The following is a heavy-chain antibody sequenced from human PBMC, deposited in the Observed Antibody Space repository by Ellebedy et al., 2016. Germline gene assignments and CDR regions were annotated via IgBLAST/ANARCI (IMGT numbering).Heavy chain of an antibody. V-gene: IGHV3-23*01. CDR1: GFTFSSYA. Sequence: GESLKISCAASGFTFSSYAMSWVRQAPGKGLEWVSAISGSGGSTYYADSVKGRFTISRDNSKNTLYLQMNSLRAEDTAVYYCAKDRQLRYFDWFLVWGQGTLVTVSS. J-gene: IGHJ4*02. CDR2: ISGSGGST. CDR3: AKDRQLRYFDWFLV. D-gene: IGHD3-9*01.